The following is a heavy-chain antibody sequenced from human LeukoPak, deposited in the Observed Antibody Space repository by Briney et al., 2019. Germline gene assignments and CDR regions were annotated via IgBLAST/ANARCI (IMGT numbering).Heavy chain of an antibody. CDR1: GGSISSYY. V-gene: IGHV4-59*12. CDR3: ASGYDFWSGYRAFDY. J-gene: IGHJ4*02. Sequence: PSETLSLTCTVSGGSISSYYWSWIRQPPGKGLEWIGYIYYSGSTNYNPSLKSRVTISVDTSKNQFSLKLSSVTAADTAVYYCASGYDFWSGYRAFDYWGQGTLVTVSS. D-gene: IGHD3-3*01. CDR2: IYYSGST.